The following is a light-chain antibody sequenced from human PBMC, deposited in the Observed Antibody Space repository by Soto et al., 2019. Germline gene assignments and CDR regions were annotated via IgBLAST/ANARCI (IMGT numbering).Light chain of an antibody. V-gene: IGKV3-20*01. CDR1: QSVSSNY. Sequence: EIVLTQSPGTLSLSPGERATLSCRASQSVSSNYLAWYQQKPGQAPGLLIYGASSRATGIPDRFSGSGSGTDFTLTISRLEPEDFAVYYCQQYDSSARRWTFGQGTKVEIK. CDR2: GAS. J-gene: IGKJ1*01. CDR3: QQYDSSARRWT.